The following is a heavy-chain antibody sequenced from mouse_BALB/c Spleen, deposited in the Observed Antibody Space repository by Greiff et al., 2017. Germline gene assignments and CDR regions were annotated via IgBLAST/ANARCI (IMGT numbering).Heavy chain of an antibody. CDR1: GYSFTSYW. CDR3: AREYGKGAWFAY. J-gene: IGHJ3*01. D-gene: IGHD2-10*02. V-gene: IGHV1S127*01. CDR2: IDPSDSET. Sequence: QVQLQQSGPQLVRPGASVKISCTASGYSFTSYWMHWVQQRPGQGLEWIGMIDPSDSETRLTQKFKDKATLTVDKSSSTAYMQLSSPTSEDSAVYYCAREYGKGAWFAYWGQGTLVTVSA.